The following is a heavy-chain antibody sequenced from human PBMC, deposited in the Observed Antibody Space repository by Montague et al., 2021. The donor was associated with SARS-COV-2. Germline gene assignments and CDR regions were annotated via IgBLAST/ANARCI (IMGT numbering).Heavy chain of an antibody. CDR1: GFTFDDYA. J-gene: IGHJ4*02. CDR2: ISWNGGRL. CDR3: AKDTGAAAGTLGYCDY. V-gene: IGHV3-9*01. D-gene: IGHD6-13*01. Sequence: SLRLSCAVSGFTFDDYAMHWVPQAPGKGLEWVAGISWNGGRLGYADSVKGRFTISRDNAKNSLYLQMNSLRPEDTALYYCAKDTGAAAGTLGYCDYWGQGTLVTVSS.